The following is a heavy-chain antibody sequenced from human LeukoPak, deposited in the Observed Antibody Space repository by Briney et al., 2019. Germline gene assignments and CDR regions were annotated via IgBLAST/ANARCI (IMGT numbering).Heavy chain of an antibody. V-gene: IGHV4-59*01. CDR3: ASAIVGATFDY. CDR2: IYYSGST. Sequence: PSETLSLTCTASGGSISSYYWSWIRQPPGKGLEWIGYIYYSGSTNYNPSLKSRVTISVDTSKNQFSLKLSSVTAADTAVYYCASAIVGATFDYWGQGTLVTVSS. CDR1: GGSISSYY. D-gene: IGHD1-26*01. J-gene: IGHJ4*02.